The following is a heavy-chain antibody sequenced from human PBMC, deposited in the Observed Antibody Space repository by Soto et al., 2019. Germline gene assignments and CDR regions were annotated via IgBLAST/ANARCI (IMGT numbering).Heavy chain of an antibody. CDR1: GFTFSTYW. CDR2: INQDGSEK. Sequence: EVQLMESGGGLVQRGGSLRLSCAASGFTFSTYWMDWVRQTPGKGLEWVANINQDGSEKNYVDSVKGRFTMYRDNAKNSLYLQMSSLTAEDSALYYCSRSLNAWGQGTLVTVSS. J-gene: IGHJ5*02. CDR3: SRSLNA. V-gene: IGHV3-7*01.